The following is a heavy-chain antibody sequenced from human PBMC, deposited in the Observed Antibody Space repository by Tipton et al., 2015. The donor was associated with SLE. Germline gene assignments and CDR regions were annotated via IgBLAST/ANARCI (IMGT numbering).Heavy chain of an antibody. CDR2: ISYSGST. J-gene: IGHJ4*02. V-gene: IGHV4-59*01. CDR3: ARDPNFGDPGTFDY. Sequence: TLSLTCIVSGGSISRYYWTWIRQPPGKGLEWIGYISYSGSTNYNPSLKSRLTISVDTSKNQFSLRLNSVTAADTAVYYCARDPNFGDPGTFDYWGQGTLVTVSS. CDR1: GGSISRYY. D-gene: IGHD4-17*01.